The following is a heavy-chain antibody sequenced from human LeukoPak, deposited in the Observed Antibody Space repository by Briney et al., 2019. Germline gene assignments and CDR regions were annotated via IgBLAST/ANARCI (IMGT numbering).Heavy chain of an antibody. J-gene: IGHJ4*02. V-gene: IGHV4-59*12. D-gene: IGHD2-2*01. CDR2: ISYTGST. CDR1: GGSLSTYY. Sequence: PSETLPLTRTVSGGSLSTYYWSWIRQPPGQGLEWIGYISYTGSTNYNLSLRSRVTMSVDTSKNQFSLKLSSVTAADTAVYYCASTYCSSTSCYKDFDYWGQGTLVTVSS. CDR3: ASTYCSSTSCYKDFDY.